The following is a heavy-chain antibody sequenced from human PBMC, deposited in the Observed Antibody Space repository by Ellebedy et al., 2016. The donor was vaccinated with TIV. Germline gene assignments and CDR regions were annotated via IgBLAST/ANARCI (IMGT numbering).Heavy chain of an antibody. CDR3: ARPITIFGVGYDAFDI. J-gene: IGHJ3*02. CDR1: GFTFSSYS. Sequence: GESLKISCAASGFTFSSYSMNWVRQAPGKGLEWVSYISSSSSTIYYADSVKGRFTISRDNAKNSLYLQMNSLRDEDTAVYYCARPITIFGVGYDAFDIWGQGTMVTVSS. D-gene: IGHD3-3*01. CDR2: ISSSSSTI. V-gene: IGHV3-48*02.